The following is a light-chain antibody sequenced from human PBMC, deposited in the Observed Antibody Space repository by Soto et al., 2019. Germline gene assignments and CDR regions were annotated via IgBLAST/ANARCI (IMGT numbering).Light chain of an antibody. CDR3: QQSYSTLYT. J-gene: IGKJ2*01. Sequence: DIQMTQSPSSLSASVGDRVTITCRASQSISTSLSWHHQKSGRAPKLLIHAASSLQTGVPSRFSGSGSGTDFTLTISSLQPEDVAVYYCQQSYSTLYTFGQGTNLDIK. CDR2: AAS. V-gene: IGKV1-39*01. CDR1: QSISTS.